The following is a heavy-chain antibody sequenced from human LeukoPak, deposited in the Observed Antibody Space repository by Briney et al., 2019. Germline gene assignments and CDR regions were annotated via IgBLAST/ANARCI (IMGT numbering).Heavy chain of an antibody. V-gene: IGHV1-24*01. D-gene: IGHD4-11*01. CDR3: ATVGFTVTTFYGWFDP. CDR1: GYTLTELS. J-gene: IGHJ5*02. Sequence: ASVKVSCKVSGYTLTELSMHWVRQAPGKGLEWMGGFDPEDGETIYAQKFQGRVTMTEGTSTDTAYMELSSLRSEDTAVYYCATVGFTVTTFYGWFDPWGQGTLVTVSS. CDR2: FDPEDGET.